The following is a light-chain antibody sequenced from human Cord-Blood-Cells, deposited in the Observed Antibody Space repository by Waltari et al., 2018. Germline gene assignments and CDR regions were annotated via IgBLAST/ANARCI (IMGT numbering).Light chain of an antibody. Sequence: EIVLTQSPATLSLSPGERATLSSRASQSVISYLAWYQQKPRQAPRLLIYYASNKATGIPARFSGSGSGTEFTITISSLEPEDFAVYYCQQRSNRPPLTFGGGTKVEIK. CDR1: QSVISY. CDR3: QQRSNRPPLT. V-gene: IGKV3-11*01. J-gene: IGKJ4*01. CDR2: YAS.